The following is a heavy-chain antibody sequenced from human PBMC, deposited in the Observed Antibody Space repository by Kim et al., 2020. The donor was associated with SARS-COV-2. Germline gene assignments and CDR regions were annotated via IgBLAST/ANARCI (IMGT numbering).Heavy chain of an antibody. V-gene: IGHV5-51*01. CDR3: ARQLTPRVDWVRGGFDI. D-gene: IGHD3-9*01. Sequence: GESLKISCQASGYSFTTYWIAWVRQMPGKGLEWMGIIYPDDSDTRYSPSFQGQVTISVDKSISTTYLQWRGLKATDTAMYYCARQLTPRVDWVRGGFDIWGQGTMVTVSS. CDR1: GYSFTTYW. CDR2: IYPDDSDT. J-gene: IGHJ3*02.